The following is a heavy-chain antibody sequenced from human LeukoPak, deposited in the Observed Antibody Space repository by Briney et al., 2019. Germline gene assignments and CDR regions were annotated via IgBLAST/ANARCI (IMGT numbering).Heavy chain of an antibody. J-gene: IGHJ4*02. V-gene: IGHV3-11*01. CDR1: GFTFSDYY. CDR2: ISSSGSTI. Sequence: PGGSLRLSCAASGFTFSDYYMSWIRQAPGKGLEWVSYISSSGSTIYYADSVKGRFTISRDNSKNTLYLQMNSLRAEDTAVYYCAKDSAYSGGPFAGGFDHWGQGTLVTVSA. CDR3: AKDSAYSGGPFAGGFDH. D-gene: IGHD5-18*01.